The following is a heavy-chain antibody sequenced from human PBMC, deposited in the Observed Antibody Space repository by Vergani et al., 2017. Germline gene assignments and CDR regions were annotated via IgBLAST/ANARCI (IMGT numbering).Heavy chain of an antibody. J-gene: IGHJ3*02. Sequence: VQLVESGGGVVQPGRSLRLSCAASGFTFSSYGMHWVRQAPGKGLEWVAVIWYDGSNKYYADSVKGRFTISRDNSKNTLYLQMNSLRAEDTAVYYCARDLSSSGWYGGPNDAFDIWGQGTMVTVSS. CDR2: IWYDGSNK. V-gene: IGHV3-33*01. CDR1: GFTFSSYG. CDR3: ARDLSSSGWYGGPNDAFDI. D-gene: IGHD6-19*01.